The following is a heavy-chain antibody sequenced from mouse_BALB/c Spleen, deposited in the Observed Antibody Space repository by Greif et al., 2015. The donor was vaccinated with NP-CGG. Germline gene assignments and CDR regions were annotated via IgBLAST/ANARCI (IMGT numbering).Heavy chain of an antibody. CDR1: GYTFTSYY. CDR3: TRSPY. V-gene: IGHV1S81*02. Sequence: QVQLKQSGAELVKPGASVKLSCKASGYTFTSYYMYWVKQRPGQGLEWIGEINPSNGGTNFNEKFKSKATLTVDKSSSTAYMQLSSLTSEDSAVYYCTRSPYWGQGTTLTVSS. CDR2: INPSNGGT. J-gene: IGHJ2*01.